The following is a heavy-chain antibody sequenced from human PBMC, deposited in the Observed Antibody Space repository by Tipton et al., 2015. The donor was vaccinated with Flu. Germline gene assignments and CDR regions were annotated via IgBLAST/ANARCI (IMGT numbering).Heavy chain of an antibody. CDR1: GGSITTDY. CDR3: ARLSYYDVDLKNFYFDH. J-gene: IGHJ4*02. D-gene: IGHD3-10*02. Sequence: TLSLTCTVSGGSITTDYWSWIRQPPGKGLEWIGYISYSGSTNYNPSLESRVTISLDTSKNQFSLRLTSVTAADTAVYYCARLSYYDVDLKNFYFDHWGQGALVTVSS. CDR2: ISYSGST. V-gene: IGHV4-59*08.